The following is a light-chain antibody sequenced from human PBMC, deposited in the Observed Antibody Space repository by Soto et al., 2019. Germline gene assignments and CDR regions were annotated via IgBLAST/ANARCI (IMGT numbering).Light chain of an antibody. J-gene: IGKJ2*01. CDR3: QQYYSYPPYT. Sequence: AIRMTQSPSSLSASTGDRATITCRASQGISSNLAWYQQKPGKAPKLLIYAASTLQSGVPSRFSGSGSGTDFTLTISCLQSEDFATYYCQQYYSYPPYTFGQGTKLEIK. V-gene: IGKV1-8*01. CDR1: QGISSN. CDR2: AAS.